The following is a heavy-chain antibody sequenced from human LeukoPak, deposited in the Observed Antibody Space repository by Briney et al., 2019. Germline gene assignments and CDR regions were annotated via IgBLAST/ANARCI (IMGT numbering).Heavy chain of an antibody. CDR1: GGSIRSYY. V-gene: IGHV4-4*07. J-gene: IGHJ3*02. CDR2: IYTSGST. D-gene: IGHD3-10*01. CDR3: ARGWFGELYHAFDI. Sequence: PSETLSLTCTVSGGSIRSYYWSWIRQPAGKALEWIGRIYTSGSTNYNPSLKSRVTISVDTSKNQFSLKLSSVTAADTAVYYCARGWFGELYHAFDIWGQGTMVTVSS.